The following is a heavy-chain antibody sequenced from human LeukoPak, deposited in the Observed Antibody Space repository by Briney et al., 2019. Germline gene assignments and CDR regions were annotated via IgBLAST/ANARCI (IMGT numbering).Heavy chain of an antibody. Sequence: ASVKVSCKASGGTFSSYAISWVRQAPGQGLEWMGGIIPIFGTANYAQKFQGRVTITTDESTSTAYMELSSLRSEDTAVYYCGRGTDRVGDITRKPYYYYYYLDVWGKGNTVTASS. CDR3: GRGTDRVGDITRKPYYYYYYLDV. CDR2: IIPIFGTA. D-gene: IGHD1-20*01. V-gene: IGHV1-69*05. CDR1: GGTFSSYA. J-gene: IGHJ6*03.